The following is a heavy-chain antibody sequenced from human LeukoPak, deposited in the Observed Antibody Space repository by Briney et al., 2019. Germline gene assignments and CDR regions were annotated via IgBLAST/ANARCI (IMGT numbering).Heavy chain of an antibody. J-gene: IGHJ4*02. CDR2: INHSGST. D-gene: IGHD3-3*01. V-gene: IGHV4-34*01. CDR1: GGSFSGYH. CDR3: ARGPNYDSWSGLTRL. Sequence: SETLSLTCAVYGGSFSGYHWSWIRQPPGKGLEWIGEINHSGSTNYSPSLKSRVTISIDTSKNQFSLKLSFVTAADTAVYFCARGPNYDSWSGLTRLRGQGALVTVSS.